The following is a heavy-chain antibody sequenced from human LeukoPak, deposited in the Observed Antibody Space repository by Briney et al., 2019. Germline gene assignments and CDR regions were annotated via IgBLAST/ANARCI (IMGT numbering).Heavy chain of an antibody. CDR3: AKDPELRYSHDFDY. V-gene: IGHV3-23*01. CDR2: ISGSGGST. J-gene: IGHJ4*02. Sequence: PGGSLRLSCAATGFTFSSYAMSWVRQAPGKGLEWVSAISGSGGSTYYADSVKGRFTISRDNSKNTLYLQMNSLRAEDTAVYYCAKDPELRYSHDFDYWGQGTLVTVSS. D-gene: IGHD3-9*01. CDR1: GFTFSSYA.